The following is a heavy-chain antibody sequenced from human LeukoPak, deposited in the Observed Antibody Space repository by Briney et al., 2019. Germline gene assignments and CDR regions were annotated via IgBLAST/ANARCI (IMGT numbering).Heavy chain of an antibody. CDR2: IIPILGIA. D-gene: IGHD2-2*01. CDR1: GGTFSSYA. CDR3: ARDLYIVVVPAATDGGDALDI. J-gene: IGHJ3*02. V-gene: IGHV1-69*04. Sequence: ASVKVSCKASGGTFSSYAISWVRQAPGQGLEWMGRIIPILGIANYAQKFQGRVTITADKSTSTAYMELSSLRSEDTAVYYCARDLYIVVVPAATDGGDALDIWGQGTMVTVSS.